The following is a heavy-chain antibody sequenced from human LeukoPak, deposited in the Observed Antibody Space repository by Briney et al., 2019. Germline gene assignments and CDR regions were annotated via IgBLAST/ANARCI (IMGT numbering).Heavy chain of an antibody. V-gene: IGHV4-61*02. CDR3: ARDSDYYDTSGPLDV. D-gene: IGHD3-22*01. CDR2: IYTSGST. Sequence: SETLSLTCTVSGGFINSGSYYWSWIRQPAGKGLEWIGRIYTSGSTNYNPSLKSRVTISVDTSMNQFSLKLSSVTAADTAVYYCARDSDYYDTSGPLDVWGKGTTVTISS. J-gene: IGHJ6*04. CDR1: GGFINSGSYY.